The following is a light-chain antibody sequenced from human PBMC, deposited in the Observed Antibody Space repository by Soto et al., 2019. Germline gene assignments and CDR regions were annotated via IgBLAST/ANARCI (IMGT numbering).Light chain of an antibody. J-gene: IGKJ1*01. CDR3: QHYNDYSRM. V-gene: IGKV1-5*03. CDR2: KAS. CDR1: QSVDSW. Sequence: DIQMTQSPSTRSASIGDRVTITCRTSQSVDSWLAWYQQKPGKAPKLLIYKASSLQTGVPSRFSGSGSGTEFTLTISSLQPDYFATYYCQHYNDYSRMFGQGTKVEIK.